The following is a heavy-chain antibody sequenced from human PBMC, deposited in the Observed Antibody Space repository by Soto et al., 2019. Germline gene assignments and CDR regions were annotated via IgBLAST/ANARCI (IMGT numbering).Heavy chain of an antibody. D-gene: IGHD6-13*01. V-gene: IGHV4-4*02. Sequence: KQSQTLSLTCAVSGGSISSSNWWSWVRQPPGKGLEWIGEIYHSGSTNYNPSLKSRVTISVDKSKNQFSLKLSSVTAADTAVYYCAIRGIAAANNWFDPWGQGTLVTVSS. CDR2: IYHSGST. CDR1: GGSISSSNW. CDR3: AIRGIAAANNWFDP. J-gene: IGHJ5*02.